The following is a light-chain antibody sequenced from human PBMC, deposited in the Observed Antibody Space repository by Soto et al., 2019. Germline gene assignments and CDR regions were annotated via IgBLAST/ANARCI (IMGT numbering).Light chain of an antibody. Sequence: QAVVTQPASVSGSPGQSITISCTGTSSDVGGYNYVSWYQQHPPKAPKLMIYEVINRPSGVSNRFSGSKSGNTASLTISGLQAEDEADYYCSSYTSSDTLVFGGGTKLTVL. CDR2: EVI. CDR1: SSDVGGYNY. J-gene: IGLJ3*02. V-gene: IGLV2-14*01. CDR3: SSYTSSDTLV.